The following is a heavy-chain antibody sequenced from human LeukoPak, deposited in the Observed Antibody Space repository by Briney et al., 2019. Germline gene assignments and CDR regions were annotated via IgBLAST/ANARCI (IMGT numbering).Heavy chain of an antibody. J-gene: IGHJ4*02. CDR3: AIERGYDSPGIFDY. CDR2: IIPILGIA. CDR1: GGTFSSYA. D-gene: IGHD5-12*01. Sequence: ASVKVSCKASGGTFSSYAISWVRQAPGQGLEWMGRIIPILGIANYAQKFQGRVTITADKSTSTAYMELSSLRSEDTAVYYCAIERGYDSPGIFDYWGQGTLVTVSS. V-gene: IGHV1-69*04.